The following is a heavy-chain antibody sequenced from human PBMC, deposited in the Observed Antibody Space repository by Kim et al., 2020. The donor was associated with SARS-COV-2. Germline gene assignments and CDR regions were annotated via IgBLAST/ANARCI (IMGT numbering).Heavy chain of an antibody. Sequence: GGSLRLSCAASGFTFSSYSMIWVRQAPGKGLEWISYIGGSSTVIYYADSVKGRVIISRDNAENSLYLQMNSLRVEDTAVYYCARDYRYAFDIWGQGTLVT. CDR1: GFTFSSYS. D-gene: IGHD3-16*02. J-gene: IGHJ3*02. CDR2: IGGSSTVI. CDR3: ARDYRYAFDI. V-gene: IGHV3-48*01.